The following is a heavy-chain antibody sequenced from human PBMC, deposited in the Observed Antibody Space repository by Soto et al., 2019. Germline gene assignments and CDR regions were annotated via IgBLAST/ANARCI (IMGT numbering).Heavy chain of an antibody. CDR3: AKAGGIAVPGSHLDQ. J-gene: IGHJ4*02. D-gene: IGHD6-19*01. V-gene: IGHV3-23*01. CDR2: ITGTGGST. CDR1: GLTFSSYA. Sequence: GGSLRLSCAASGLTFSSYAMNWVRQAPGKGLEWVSAITGTGGSTNYADSVEGRFTISRDNSRNTLYLQMSSLRAEDTAVYYCAKAGGIAVPGSHLDQWGQGILVTVSS.